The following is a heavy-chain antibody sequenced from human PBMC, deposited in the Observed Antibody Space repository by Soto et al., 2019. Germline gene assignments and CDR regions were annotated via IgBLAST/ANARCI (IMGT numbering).Heavy chain of an antibody. CDR1: GDSVSSNRAA. V-gene: IGHV6-1*01. J-gene: IGHJ4*01. Sequence: SQTLSLTCAISGDSVSSNRAAWNWISQSPSRGLEWLGRTYYRSKWYNDYAACVKIRITINPDTSKNQFSLQTNSVTPEDTAVYYCARAWGFSSGWYGSFSYWGQGTPVTVSS. CDR3: ARAWGFSSGWYGSFSY. CDR2: TYYRSKWYN. D-gene: IGHD6-19*01.